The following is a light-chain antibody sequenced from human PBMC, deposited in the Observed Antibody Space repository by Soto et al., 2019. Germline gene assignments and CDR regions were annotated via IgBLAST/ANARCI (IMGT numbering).Light chain of an antibody. CDR3: QRYNNWPLT. CDR2: DSS. CDR1: QGIGST. V-gene: IGKV3-15*01. J-gene: IGKJ4*01. Sequence: EIVLTQPPAALSVSPGERVTLSCRASQGIGSTLAWYQQKPGQTPRLLIYDSSTRAIGIPTRFSGSRSGTEFTLTINGLQSEDFAVYYCQRYNNWPLTFGGGTKVEIK.